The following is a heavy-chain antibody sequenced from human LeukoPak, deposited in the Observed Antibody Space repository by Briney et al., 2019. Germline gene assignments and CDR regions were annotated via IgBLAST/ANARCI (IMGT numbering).Heavy chain of an antibody. D-gene: IGHD2-2*01. V-gene: IGHV1-2*02. Sequence: ASVKVSCKASGYTFTGYYMHWVRQAPGQGLEWMGWINPNSGGTNYAQKFQGRVTMTRDTSISTAYMELSRLRSDDTAVYYCARERARTEVVVVPAATFDPWGQGTLVTVSS. CDR1: GYTFTGYY. CDR2: INPNSGGT. CDR3: ARERARTEVVVVPAATFDP. J-gene: IGHJ5*02.